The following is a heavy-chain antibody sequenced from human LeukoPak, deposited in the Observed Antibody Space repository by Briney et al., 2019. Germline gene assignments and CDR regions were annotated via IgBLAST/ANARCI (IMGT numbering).Heavy chain of an antibody. CDR1: GYTFTNYW. CDR2: IYPGDPDT. Sequence: GESLKISCKGSGYTFTNYWIAWVRQMPGKGLEWMGIIYPGDPDTRYSPSFQGQVTILADKSISTAYLQWSSLKASDTAMYYCARRSGSFQGDYNFDYWGQGTLVTVSS. V-gene: IGHV5-51*01. D-gene: IGHD1-26*01. CDR3: ARRSGSFQGDYNFDY. J-gene: IGHJ4*02.